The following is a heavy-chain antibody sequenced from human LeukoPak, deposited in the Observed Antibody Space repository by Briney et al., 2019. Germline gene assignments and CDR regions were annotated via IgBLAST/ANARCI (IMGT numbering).Heavy chain of an antibody. CDR2: IIPILGIA. CDR3: ATSTIVPPSIRPGFDA. J-gene: IGHJ5*02. CDR1: GGTFSSYA. V-gene: IGHV1-69*04. D-gene: IGHD2-2*01. Sequence: SVKVSCKASGGTFSSYAISWVRQAPGQGLEWMGRIIPILGIANYAQKFQGRVTITADKSTSTAYMELSSLRSEDTAVYFCATSTIVPPSIRPGFDAWGQGTLVTVSS.